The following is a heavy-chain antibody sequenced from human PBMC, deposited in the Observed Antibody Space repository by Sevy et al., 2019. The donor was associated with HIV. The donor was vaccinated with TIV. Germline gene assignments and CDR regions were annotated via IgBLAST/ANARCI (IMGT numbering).Heavy chain of an antibody. CDR3: ARDRKVLLVVYAIPFDAFDI. Sequence: GGSLRLSCAASGFIFNSYAMSWVRQAPGKGLEWVSTISGHGGSTYYADSVKGRFTISRDNSKNTLYLQMNSLRPEDTAVYYYARDRKVLLVVYAIPFDAFDIWGQGTMVTVSS. CDR2: ISGHGGST. D-gene: IGHD2-8*02. CDR1: GFIFNSYA. V-gene: IGHV3-23*01. J-gene: IGHJ3*02.